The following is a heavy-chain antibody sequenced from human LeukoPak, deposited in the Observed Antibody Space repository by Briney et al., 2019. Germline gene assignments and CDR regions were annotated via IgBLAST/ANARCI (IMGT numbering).Heavy chain of an antibody. D-gene: IGHD5-24*01. Sequence: GGSLRLSCAASGFTFSSYGMSWVRQAPGKGLEWASGISGSGGSKYYADSVKGRFTISRDNSKNTLYLQMSSLRAEDTAVYYCAKRDGYNSGYFDLWGRGTLVTVSS. CDR1: GFTFSSYG. J-gene: IGHJ2*01. CDR3: AKRDGYNSGYFDL. CDR2: ISGSGGSK. V-gene: IGHV3-23*01.